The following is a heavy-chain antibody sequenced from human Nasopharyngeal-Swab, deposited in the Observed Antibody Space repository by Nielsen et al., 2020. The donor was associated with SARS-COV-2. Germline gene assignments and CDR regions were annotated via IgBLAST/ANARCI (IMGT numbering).Heavy chain of an antibody. Sequence: SLKIPCAGSGYILGSFWMNWVRQPPGKGLEWVANINEDGSEKYYVDSVKGRFTVSRDNAKNSLFLQMDSLRVEDTAVYYCRVTGPFTGYFDYWGQGTLVTVSS. CDR1: GYILGSFW. CDR2: INEDGSEK. CDR3: RVTGPFTGYFDY. J-gene: IGHJ4*02. V-gene: IGHV3-7*01. D-gene: IGHD2-21*02.